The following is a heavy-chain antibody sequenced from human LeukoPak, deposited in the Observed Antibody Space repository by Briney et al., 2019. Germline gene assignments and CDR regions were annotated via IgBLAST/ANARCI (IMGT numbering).Heavy chain of an antibody. D-gene: IGHD6-19*01. CDR2: ISWNSGSI. J-gene: IGHJ4*02. CDR1: GFIFTNYF. V-gene: IGHV3-9*01. Sequence: GGSLRLSCAASGFIFTNYFMSWVRQAPGKGLEWVSGISWNSGSIGYADSVKGRFTIPRDNAKNSLYLQMNSLRAEDTALYYCATSKSGWYQIDYWGQGTLVTVSS. CDR3: ATSKSGWYQIDY.